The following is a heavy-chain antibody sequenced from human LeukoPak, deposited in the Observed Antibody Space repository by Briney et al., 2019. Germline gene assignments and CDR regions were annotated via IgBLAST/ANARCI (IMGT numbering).Heavy chain of an antibody. J-gene: IGHJ4*02. CDR1: GFTVSSNY. Sequence: GGFLRLSCAASGFTVSSNYMSWVRQAPGKGLEWVSVIYSGGSTYYADSVKGRFTISRDNSKNTLYLQMNSLRAEDTAVYYCASYDYYGSGSFWDYWGQGTLVTVSS. CDR2: IYSGGST. V-gene: IGHV3-53*01. CDR3: ASYDYYGSGSFWDY. D-gene: IGHD3-10*01.